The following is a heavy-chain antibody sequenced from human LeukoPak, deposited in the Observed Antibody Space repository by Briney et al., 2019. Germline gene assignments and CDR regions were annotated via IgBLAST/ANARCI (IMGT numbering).Heavy chain of an antibody. Sequence: SETLSLTCAVSGGSISSSSYYWGWIRQPPGKGLEWIGSIYYSGSTYYNPSLKSRVTISVDTSKNQFSLKLSSVTAADTAVYYCARVGRRYFDSNWFDPWGQGTLVTVSS. D-gene: IGHD3-9*01. CDR2: IYYSGST. J-gene: IGHJ5*02. CDR1: GGSISSSSYY. CDR3: ARVGRRYFDSNWFDP. V-gene: IGHV4-39*01.